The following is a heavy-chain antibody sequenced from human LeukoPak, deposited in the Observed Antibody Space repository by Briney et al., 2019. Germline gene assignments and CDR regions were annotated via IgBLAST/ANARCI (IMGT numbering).Heavy chain of an antibody. V-gene: IGHV5-51*01. CDR3: ARNSHSNGMDV. CDR2: IYPGDSDT. D-gene: IGHD2-15*01. Sequence: GESLRISCHGSGYXFTTYWICWVRQMPGEGLEWMGIIYPGDSDTTYSPSFQGQVTFSADKSISTAYLQWRSLKASDTAMYYCARNSHSNGMDVWGQGTTVTVSS. CDR1: GYXFTTYW. J-gene: IGHJ6*02.